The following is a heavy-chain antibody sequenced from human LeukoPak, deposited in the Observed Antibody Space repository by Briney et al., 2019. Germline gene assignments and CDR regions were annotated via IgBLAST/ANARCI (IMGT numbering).Heavy chain of an antibody. D-gene: IGHD3-9*01. CDR2: IYYSGST. V-gene: IGHV4-39*01. J-gene: IGHJ4*02. Sequence: ASETLSLTCTVSGGSISSRSHYWVWIRQPPGKGLEWLGSIYYSGSTSYNPSLKRRLTISVDTSKNQFSLKLSAVTAADTAVYYCARRIVLAVSTFYSWGQGAPGTVSS. CDR1: GGSISSRSHY. CDR3: ARRIVLAVSTFYS.